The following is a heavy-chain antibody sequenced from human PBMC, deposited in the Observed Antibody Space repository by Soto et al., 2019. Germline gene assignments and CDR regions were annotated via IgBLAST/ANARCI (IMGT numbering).Heavy chain of an antibody. CDR2: IYSGGST. CDR3: ARDISNYPPVYGMDV. D-gene: IGHD4-4*01. Sequence: EVQLVESGGGLIQPGGSLRLSCAASGFTVSSNYMSWVRQAPGKGLEWVSVIYSGGSTYYADSVKGRFTISRDNSKNTLYLQMNSLRAEDTAVDYCARDISNYPPVYGMDVWGQGTTVTVSS. V-gene: IGHV3-53*01. CDR1: GFTVSSNY. J-gene: IGHJ6*02.